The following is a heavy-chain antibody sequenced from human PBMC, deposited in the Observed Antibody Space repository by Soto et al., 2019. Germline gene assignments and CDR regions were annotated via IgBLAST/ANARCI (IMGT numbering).Heavy chain of an antibody. D-gene: IGHD1-7*01. CDR3: ERKAGTTSLDY. CDR2: IYTSGRT. V-gene: IGHV4-4*07. Sequence: PSETLSLSCTVPGGSISSYYWSWIRQLAGKGLDLIGLIYTSGRTNYNPSLKSRVTISVDPSEKQVYLKLSSVPPEDTALYYCERKAGTTSLDYRCQRTLVTVTS. CDR1: GGSISSYY. J-gene: IGHJ4*02.